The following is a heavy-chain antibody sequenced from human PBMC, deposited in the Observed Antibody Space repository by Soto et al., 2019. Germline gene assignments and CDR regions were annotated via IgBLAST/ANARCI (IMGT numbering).Heavy chain of an antibody. CDR1: GGSINSSSYY. Sequence: SETLALTCTVSGGSINSSSYYWGWIRQPPGKGLEWIGSIYYSGSTYYNPSLKSRVTISVDTSKNQFSLKLSSVTAADTAVYYCALYCSGGSCYPREPYYYYYYMDVWGKGTTVTVSS. J-gene: IGHJ6*03. D-gene: IGHD2-15*01. V-gene: IGHV4-39*01. CDR3: ALYCSGGSCYPREPYYYYYYMDV. CDR2: IYYSGST.